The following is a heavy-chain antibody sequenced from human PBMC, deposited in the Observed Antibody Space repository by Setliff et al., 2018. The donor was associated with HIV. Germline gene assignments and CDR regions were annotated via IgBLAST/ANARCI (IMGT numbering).Heavy chain of an antibody. CDR2: ISAYNGNV. V-gene: IGHV1-18*01. Sequence: ASVKVSCKASGYTFTSFGVSWLRRAPGQGLEWMGWISAYNGNVKFGRRFQGRVIMTTETPTMTAYMELKSLRSDDTAMYYCARGISPPDALDLLGQGTMVTVSS. CDR1: GYTFTSFG. CDR3: ARGISPPDALDL. J-gene: IGHJ3*01.